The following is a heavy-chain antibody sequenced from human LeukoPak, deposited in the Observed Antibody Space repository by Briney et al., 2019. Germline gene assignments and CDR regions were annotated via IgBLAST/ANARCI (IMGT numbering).Heavy chain of an antibody. CDR2: ISAYNGNT. V-gene: IGHV1-18*01. J-gene: IGHJ4*02. CDR3: ASSRWLGQNTYDY. CDR1: GYTFTSNG. D-gene: IGHD6-19*01. Sequence: ASVTVSCKGSGYTFTSNGVSWVRQAPGQGLEWMGWISAYNGNTNYAQKLQGRVTMTTDTSTSTAYMELRSLRSDDTAVYYCASSRWLGQNTYDYWGQGTLVTVSS.